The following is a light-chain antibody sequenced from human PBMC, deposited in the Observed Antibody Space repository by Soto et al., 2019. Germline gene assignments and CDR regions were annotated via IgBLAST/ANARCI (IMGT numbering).Light chain of an antibody. Sequence: MQLTQSPSSLSASVGDRVTLTCQASQDISIYLNWYQHKPGKAPELLIYDVSNLETGVPSRFSGRGSGTDFTFTISSLKPEDIATYYCQQYENFPITFGQGTRLEIK. CDR2: DVS. J-gene: IGKJ5*01. CDR1: QDISIY. V-gene: IGKV1-33*01. CDR3: QQYENFPIT.